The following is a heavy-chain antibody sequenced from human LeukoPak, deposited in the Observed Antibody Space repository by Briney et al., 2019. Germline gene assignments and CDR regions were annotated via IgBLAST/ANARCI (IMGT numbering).Heavy chain of an antibody. Sequence: PGGSLRLSCAASGFTITTYAVNWVRQAPGKGLEWVSGIGGGGTEYYADSLKGRRIISTDSSHRFVHFQMNSLTVEDTDVYYCARAQGALDYWGQGTLVTVSS. D-gene: IGHD1-26*01. J-gene: IGHJ4*02. CDR2: IGGGGTE. V-gene: IGHV3-23*01. CDR3: ARAQGALDY. CDR1: GFTITTYA.